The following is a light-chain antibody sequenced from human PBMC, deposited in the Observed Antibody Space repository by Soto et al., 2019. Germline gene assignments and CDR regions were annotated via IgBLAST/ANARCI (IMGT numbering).Light chain of an antibody. CDR1: QSVSSY. Sequence: EIVLTQSPATLSLSPGERATLSCRASQSVSSYLAWYQQKPGQAPRLLIYDASNRATGIPARFSGSASGTDFTLTISSLEPEDFAVYYCQQRSNWPLMYTFGQGTKLEIK. V-gene: IGKV3-11*01. J-gene: IGKJ2*01. CDR3: QQRSNWPLMYT. CDR2: DAS.